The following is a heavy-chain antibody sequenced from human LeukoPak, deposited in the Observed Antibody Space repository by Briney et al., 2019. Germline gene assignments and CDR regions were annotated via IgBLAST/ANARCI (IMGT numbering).Heavy chain of an antibody. J-gene: IGHJ2*01. Sequence: SETLSLTCSVSGASISSDYWSWIRQPPGKGLEWVGYVFYTGSANYNRSLKRRVTISVEMSKNQFSLKLSSVTAADTAVYYCARRSYGGNRERYFDLWGRGTLVTVSS. D-gene: IGHD4-23*01. CDR1: GASISSDY. V-gene: IGHV4-59*12. CDR2: VFYTGSA. CDR3: ARRSYGGNRERYFDL.